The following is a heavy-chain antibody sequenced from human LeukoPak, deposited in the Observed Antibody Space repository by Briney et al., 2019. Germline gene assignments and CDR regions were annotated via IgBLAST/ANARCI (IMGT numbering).Heavy chain of an antibody. CDR3: AREWGERYDSSGYYNFDY. CDR1: GGSITSGDYY. V-gene: IGHV4-30-4*01. Sequence: PSETLSLTCSVSGGSITSGDYYWSWIRQPPGKGLEWIGYIHYSGSTSYNPSLKSRLTISIDTSKNQFSLKLSSVTAADTAVYYCAREWGERYDSSGYYNFDYWGQGTLVTVSS. J-gene: IGHJ4*02. CDR2: IHYSGST. D-gene: IGHD3-22*01.